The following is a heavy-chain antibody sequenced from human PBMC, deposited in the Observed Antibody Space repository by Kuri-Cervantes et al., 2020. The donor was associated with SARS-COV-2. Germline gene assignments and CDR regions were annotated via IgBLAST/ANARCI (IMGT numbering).Heavy chain of an antibody. J-gene: IGHJ4*02. V-gene: IGHV4-59*01. CDR3: ARGAVVRGPKYYFDY. D-gene: IGHD3-10*01. CDR1: GGSISSYY. Sequence: SETLSLTCTVSGGSISSYYWSWIRQPPGKGLEWIGYIYYSGSTNYNPSLKSRVTISVDTSKNQCSLELSSVTAADTAVYYCARGAVVRGPKYYFDYWGQGTLVTVSS. CDR2: IYYSGST.